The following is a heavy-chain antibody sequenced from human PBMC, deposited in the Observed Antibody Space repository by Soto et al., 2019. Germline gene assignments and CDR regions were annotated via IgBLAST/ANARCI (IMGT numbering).Heavy chain of an antibody. D-gene: IGHD6-25*01. CDR2: MNPNSGNT. CDR3: AKYWYSSGWHFDY. Sequence: GASVKVSCKASGYTFTSYDINWVRQATGQGLEWMGWMNPNSGNTGYAQKFQGRVTMTRNTSISTAYMELSSLRAEDTAVYYCAKYWYSSGWHFDYLGQGALVTGSS. J-gene: IGHJ4*02. CDR1: GYTFTSYD. V-gene: IGHV1-8*01.